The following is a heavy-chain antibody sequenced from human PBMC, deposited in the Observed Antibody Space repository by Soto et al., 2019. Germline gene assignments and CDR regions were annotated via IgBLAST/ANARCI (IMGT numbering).Heavy chain of an antibody. V-gene: IGHV4-59*01. Sequence: QVQLQESGPGLVKPSETLSLACTVSRGSISSYYWNWIRQPPGKGLEWIGHIYNGESTNYNPSLKSRVTISVDTSKNQLSLKLRSVTAADTAVYYCAQTTGWPGFDYWGQGALVTVSS. CDR2: IYNGEST. J-gene: IGHJ4*02. CDR3: AQTTGWPGFDY. D-gene: IGHD6-19*01. CDR1: RGSISSYY.